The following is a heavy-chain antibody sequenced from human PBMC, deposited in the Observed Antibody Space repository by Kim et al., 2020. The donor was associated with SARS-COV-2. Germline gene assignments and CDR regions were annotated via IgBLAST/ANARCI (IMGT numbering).Heavy chain of an antibody. Sequence: ASVKVSCKASGYTFTSYGISWVRQAPGQGLEWMGWISAYNGNTNYAQKLQGRVTMTTDTSTSTAYMELRSLRSDDTAVYYCARDGGFFAFRYSGYDSAFDYWGQGTLVTVSS. V-gene: IGHV1-18*01. CDR1: GYTFTSYG. CDR2: ISAYNGNT. D-gene: IGHD5-12*01. J-gene: IGHJ4*02. CDR3: ARDGGFFAFRYSGYDSAFDY.